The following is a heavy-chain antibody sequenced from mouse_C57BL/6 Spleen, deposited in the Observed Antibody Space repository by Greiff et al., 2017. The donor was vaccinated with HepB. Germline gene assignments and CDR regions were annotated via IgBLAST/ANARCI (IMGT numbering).Heavy chain of an antibody. D-gene: IGHD3-2*02. V-gene: IGHV14-1*01. CDR1: GFNIKDYY. CDR3: TTGGAQATFAY. J-gene: IGHJ3*01. CDR2: IDPEDGDT. Sequence: VQLQQSGAELVRPGASVKLSCTASGFNIKDYYMHWVKQRPEQGLEWIGRIDPEDGDTEYAPKFQGKATMTADTSSNTAYLQLSSLTSEDTAVYYCTTGGAQATFAYWGQGTLVTVSA.